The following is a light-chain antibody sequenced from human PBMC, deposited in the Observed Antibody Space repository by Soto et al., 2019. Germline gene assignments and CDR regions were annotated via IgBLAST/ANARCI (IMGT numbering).Light chain of an antibody. Sequence: EIVLTQSPATLSLSPGERATLSCRASQSVGSYLAWYQQKPGQAPRLLIYGASNRAPGIPARFSGSGSGTDFTLTISSLQPEDFATYYCQQHGQWPITFGQGTRLEIK. CDR2: GAS. CDR3: QQHGQWPIT. V-gene: IGKV3-11*01. J-gene: IGKJ5*01. CDR1: QSVGSY.